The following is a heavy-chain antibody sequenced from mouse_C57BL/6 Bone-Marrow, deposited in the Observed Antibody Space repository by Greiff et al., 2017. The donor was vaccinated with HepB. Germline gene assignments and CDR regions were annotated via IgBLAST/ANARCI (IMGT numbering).Heavy chain of an antibody. J-gene: IGHJ2*01. CDR3: ARLDY. CDR1: GFTFSDYG. Sequence: EVQLQESGGGLVKPGGSLKLSCAASGFTFSDYGMHWVRQAPEKGLEWVAYISSGSSTIYYADTVKGRFTISRDNAKNTLFLQMTSLRSEDTAMYYCARLDYWGQGTTLTVSS. V-gene: IGHV5-17*01. CDR2: ISSGSSTI.